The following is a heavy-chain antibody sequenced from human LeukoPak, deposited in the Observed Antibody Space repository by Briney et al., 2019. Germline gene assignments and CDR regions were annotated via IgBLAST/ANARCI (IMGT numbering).Heavy chain of an antibody. CDR1: GFTFSSYA. J-gene: IGHJ4*02. Sequence: GGSLRLSCAASGFTFSSYAMSWVRQAPGKGLEWVSAISDDGGDTKYAESVKGRFTISRDNSRNRLYLQMNSLRVEDTAIYYCGRDWKLDYWGQGILVTVSS. D-gene: IGHD1-1*01. CDR3: GRDWKLDY. CDR2: ISDDGGDT. V-gene: IGHV3-23*01.